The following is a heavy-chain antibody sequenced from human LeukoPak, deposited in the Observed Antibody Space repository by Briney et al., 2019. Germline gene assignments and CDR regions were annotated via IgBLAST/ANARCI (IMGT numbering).Heavy chain of an antibody. Sequence: PGGSLRLSCAACGFTVSSNYMSWVRQAPGKGLEWVSVIYSGGSTYYADSVKGRFTISRDNSKNTLYLQMNSLRAEDTAVYYCAKVTTGAFDIWGQGTMVTVSS. V-gene: IGHV3-53*01. CDR2: IYSGGST. D-gene: IGHD4-17*01. CDR1: GFTVSSNY. J-gene: IGHJ3*02. CDR3: AKVTTGAFDI.